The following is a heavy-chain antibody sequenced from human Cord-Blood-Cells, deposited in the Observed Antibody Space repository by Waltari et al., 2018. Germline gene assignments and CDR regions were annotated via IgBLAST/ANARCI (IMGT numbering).Heavy chain of an antibody. CDR2: INAGNGNT. D-gene: IGHD4-17*01. CDR3: ARDQGDGDYYYYYGMDV. V-gene: IGHV1-3*01. CDR1: GYNLTRYA. Sequence: QIQLVQSGAAAKKPGASATVSCKASGYNLTRYAMNWVRPAPGQRLEWMGWINAGNGNTKYSQKFQGRVTITRDTSASTAYMELSSLRSEDTAVYYCARDQGDGDYYYYYGMDVWGQGTTVTVSS. J-gene: IGHJ6*02.